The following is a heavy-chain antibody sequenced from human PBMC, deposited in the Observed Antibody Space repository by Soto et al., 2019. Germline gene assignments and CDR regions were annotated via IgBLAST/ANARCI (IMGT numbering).Heavy chain of an antibody. CDR1: GFTFGDYA. Sequence: GGSLRLSCTASGFTFGDYAMSWFRQAPGKGLEWVGFIRSKAYGGTTEYAASVKGRFTISRDDSKSIAYLQMNSLKTEDTAVYYCTSPTVTNYYYYGMDVWGQGTTVTVSS. V-gene: IGHV3-49*03. J-gene: IGHJ6*02. CDR3: TSPTVTNYYYYGMDV. CDR2: IRSKAYGGTT. D-gene: IGHD4-4*01.